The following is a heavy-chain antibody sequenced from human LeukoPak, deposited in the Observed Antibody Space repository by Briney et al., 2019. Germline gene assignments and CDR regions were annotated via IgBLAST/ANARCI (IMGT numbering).Heavy chain of an antibody. CDR2: FDPEDGET. Sequence: ASVKVSCKVSGYTLTELSMHWVRRAPGKGLEWMGGFDPEDGETIYAQKFQGRVTMTEDTSTDTAYMELSSLRSGDTAVYYCATDLDEEWELLLDYWGQGTLVTVSS. CDR1: GYTLTELS. V-gene: IGHV1-24*01. CDR3: ATDLDEEWELLLDY. D-gene: IGHD1-26*01. J-gene: IGHJ4*02.